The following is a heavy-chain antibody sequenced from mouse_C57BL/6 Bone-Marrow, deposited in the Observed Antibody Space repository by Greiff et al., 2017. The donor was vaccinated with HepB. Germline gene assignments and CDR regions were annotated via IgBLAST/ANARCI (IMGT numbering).Heavy chain of an antibody. CDR1: GYTFTDYN. Sequence: EVQLQQSGPELVKPGASVKIPCKASGYTFTDYNMDWVKQSHGKSLEWIGDINPNNGGTIYNQKFKGKATLTVDNSSSTAYMELRSLTSEDTAVYYCARSEIRWAWFAYWGQGTLVTVSA. J-gene: IGHJ3*01. V-gene: IGHV1-18*01. CDR2: INPNNGGT. CDR3: ARSEIRWAWFAY. D-gene: IGHD1-1*01.